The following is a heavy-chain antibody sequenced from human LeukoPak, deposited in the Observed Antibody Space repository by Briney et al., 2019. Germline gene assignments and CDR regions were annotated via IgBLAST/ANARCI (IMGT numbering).Heavy chain of an antibody. J-gene: IGHJ4*02. D-gene: IGHD6-19*01. CDR3: ARTGYSSGWFTLDY. CDR1: GGSIISSSYY. V-gene: IGHV4-39*07. CDR2: IYYSGSS. Sequence: PSETLSLTCTVSGGSIISSSYYWGWIRQPPEKGLEWIGSIYYSGSSYYNPSLKSRVTISVDTSKNQFSLKVSSVTAADTAVYYCARTGYSSGWFTLDYCGQGTLVTVSS.